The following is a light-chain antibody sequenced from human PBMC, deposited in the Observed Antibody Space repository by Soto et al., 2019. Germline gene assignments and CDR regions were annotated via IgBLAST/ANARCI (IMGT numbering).Light chain of an antibody. J-gene: IGLJ1*01. Sequence: QSVLTQPPSVSGAPGQRVTISCTGSSSNIGAGYDVHWYQQLPGTAPKLLIYGNSNRPSGVPDRFSGSKSGTSASLAITGLQAEDEADYYCQSYDSSLSGVVFGTGTKLPVL. CDR2: GNS. CDR3: QSYDSSLSGVV. CDR1: SSNIGAGYD. V-gene: IGLV1-40*01.